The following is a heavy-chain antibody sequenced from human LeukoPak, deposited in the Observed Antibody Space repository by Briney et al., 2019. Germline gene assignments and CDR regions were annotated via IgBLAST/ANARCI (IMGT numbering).Heavy chain of an antibody. CDR2: ISRTSTTI. V-gene: IGHV3-48*01. D-gene: IGHD6-19*01. J-gene: IGHJ4*02. CDR1: GFTFSAYD. Sequence: GGSLRLSCAASGFTFSAYDMNWVRQAPGKGLEWISDISRTSTTIFYADSVKGRFTVSRDNAKNSLYLQMNSLRAEDTAIYYCARSRSGWHYFDYWGQGTLVTVSS. CDR3: ARSRSGWHYFDY.